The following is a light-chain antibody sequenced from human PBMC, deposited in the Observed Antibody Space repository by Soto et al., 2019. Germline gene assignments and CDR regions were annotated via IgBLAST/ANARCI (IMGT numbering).Light chain of an antibody. V-gene: IGKV3-20*01. CDR3: HQDGRPSYT. J-gene: IGKJ2*01. CDR2: GAS. Sequence: EIVLTQSPGTLSLSPGERATLSCRASQSVSSSYLAWYQQKPGQAPRLLIYGASSRATGIPDRFSGSGSGTYFTLTISRVDPEDFAVYCCHQDGRPSYTFGQGTKLEIK. CDR1: QSVSSSY.